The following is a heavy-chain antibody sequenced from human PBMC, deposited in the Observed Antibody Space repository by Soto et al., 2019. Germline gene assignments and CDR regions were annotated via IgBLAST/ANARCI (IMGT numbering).Heavy chain of an antibody. CDR3: ARDPSGYYFDY. D-gene: IGHD3-22*01. CDR2: IYYSGST. Sequence: SATLSITCSVSGGSISSGDYYWSWTRQPPGKGLEWIGYIYYSGSTYYNPSLKSRVTISVDTSKNQFSLKLSSVTAADTAVYYCARDPSGYYFDYWGQGTLVTVS. V-gene: IGHV4-30-4*01. J-gene: IGHJ4*02. CDR1: GGSISSGDYY.